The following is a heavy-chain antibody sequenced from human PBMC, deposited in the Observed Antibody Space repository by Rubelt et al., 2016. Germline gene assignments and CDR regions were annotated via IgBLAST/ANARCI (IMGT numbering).Heavy chain of an antibody. CDR3: ARFPGSGSSAINWFDP. J-gene: IGHJ5*02. CDR1: GYSFTSYW. CDR2: IDHRDSYT. D-gene: IGHD3-10*01. V-gene: IGHV5-10-1*03. Sequence: EVQLVQSGAEVKKPGESLRISCKGSGYSFTSYWISWVRQMPGKGLEWMGRIDHRDSYTNYSPSSPGPVPLSADTSISPAYLQWSSLKASDTAMYYCARFPGSGSSAINWFDPWGQGTLVTVSS.